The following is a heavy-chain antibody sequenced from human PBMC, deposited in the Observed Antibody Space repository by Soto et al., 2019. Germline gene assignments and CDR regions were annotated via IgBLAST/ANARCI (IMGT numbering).Heavy chain of an antibody. V-gene: IGHV4-59*01. Sequence: QVQLQESGPGLVKPSETLSLTCTVSGGSISSYYWSWIRQPPGKGLEWIGYIYYSRSTNYNPSLKSRVTISVHTAKTQFSLRRSSVTAAATAVYYCARTGVVTALFDSWGQGTLVTVSS. D-gene: IGHD2-21*02. CDR2: IYYSRST. CDR3: ARTGVVTALFDS. CDR1: GGSISSYY. J-gene: IGHJ4*02.